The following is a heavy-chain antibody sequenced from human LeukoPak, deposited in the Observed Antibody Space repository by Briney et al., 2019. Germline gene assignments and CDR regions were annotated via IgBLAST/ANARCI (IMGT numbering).Heavy chain of an antibody. D-gene: IGHD6-19*01. Sequence: SETLSLTCTVSGGSISGYYWSWIRQPPGKGLEWIGYIYTSGSTNYNPSLKSRVTISVDTSKNQFSLKLSSVTAADTAVYYCARQGDSSGWFDYWGQGTLVTVSS. V-gene: IGHV4-4*09. CDR3: ARQGDSSGWFDY. J-gene: IGHJ4*02. CDR2: IYTSGST. CDR1: GGSISGYY.